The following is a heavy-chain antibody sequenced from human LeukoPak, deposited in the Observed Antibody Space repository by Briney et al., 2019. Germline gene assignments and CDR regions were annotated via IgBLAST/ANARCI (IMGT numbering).Heavy chain of an antibody. CDR2: VKDDGSDK. D-gene: IGHD2-15*01. CDR1: GFTFCTYW. V-gene: IGHV3-7*01. J-gene: IGHJ6*02. Sequence: PGGSLRVSCGASGFTFCTYWMTWVRQAPGKGLEWVANVKDDGSDKYCTDSVKGRFAISRDNAKKSLYLQMNSLRAEDTAVYYCARHCTGSCSHVLDVWGQGTTVIVSS. CDR3: ARHCTGSCSHVLDV.